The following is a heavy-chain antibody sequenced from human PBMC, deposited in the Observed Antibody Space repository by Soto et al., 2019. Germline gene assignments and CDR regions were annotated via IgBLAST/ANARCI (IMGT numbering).Heavy chain of an antibody. V-gene: IGHV4-30-2*06. CDR3: ARGGGYDSFDY. D-gene: IGHD5-12*01. Sequence: TLSLTCTVSGASISYGGFSWSWIRQSPGKGLEWIGYISHLENTYLHPSFKSRLTMSIDRTRNQFSLKLSSVTAADMAVYYCARGGGYDSFDYLGQGVLVTVSS. J-gene: IGHJ4*02. CDR2: ISHLENT. CDR1: GASISYGGFS.